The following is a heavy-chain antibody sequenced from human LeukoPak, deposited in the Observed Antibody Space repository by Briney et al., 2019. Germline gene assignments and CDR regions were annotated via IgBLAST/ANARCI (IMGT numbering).Heavy chain of an antibody. CDR3: ARGPQEILFDY. CDR1: GVSINSGGYY. J-gene: IGHJ4*02. Sequence: SQTLSLTCTVSGVSINSGGYYWSWIRQHPGKGLEWIGYIYYSGSTYYNPSLKSRVTISVDTSKNQFSLKLSSVTAADTAVYYCARGPQEILFDYWGQGTLVTVSS. V-gene: IGHV4-31*03. CDR2: IYYSGST.